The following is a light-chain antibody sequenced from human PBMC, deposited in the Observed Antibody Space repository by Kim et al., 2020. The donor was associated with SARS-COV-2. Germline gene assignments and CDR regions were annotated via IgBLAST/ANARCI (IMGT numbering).Light chain of an antibody. Sequence: SASVGDRVTITCRASQGITSALAWYQQKPGKPPKLLIYHASTLESGVPSRFSGSGSGTDFTLTINSLQPEDSAIYFCQQFNTYPLTFGGGTKLEI. CDR2: HAS. V-gene: IGKV1-13*02. CDR3: QQFNTYPLT. CDR1: QGITSA. J-gene: IGKJ4*01.